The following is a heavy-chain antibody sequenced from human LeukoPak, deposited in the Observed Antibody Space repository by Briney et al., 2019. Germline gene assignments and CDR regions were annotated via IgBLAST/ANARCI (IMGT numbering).Heavy chain of an antibody. V-gene: IGHV3-30*04. CDR1: GFTFSSYA. D-gene: IGHD6-19*01. J-gene: IGHJ4*02. CDR2: ISYDGSNK. Sequence: PGGSLRLSCAASGFTFSSYAMHWVRQAPGKGLEWVALISYDGSNKYYADSVKGRFTISGDNSKNTLYLQMNSLRPEDTAMYYCARVQGGGYRTADYWGQGTLVTVSS. CDR3: ARVQGGGYRTADY.